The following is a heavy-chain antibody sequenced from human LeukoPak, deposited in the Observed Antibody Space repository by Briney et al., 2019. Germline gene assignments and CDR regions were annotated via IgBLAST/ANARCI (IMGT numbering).Heavy chain of an antibody. CDR1: GFTFSSYS. J-gene: IGHJ4*02. CDR3: ASSCSGGNCYPPYYFDY. CDR2: ISSSSSYI. D-gene: IGHD2-15*01. Sequence: PGGSLRLSCAASGFTFSSYSMNWVRQAPGKGLEWVSSISSSSSYIYYADSVKGRFTISRDNAKNSLYLQMNSLRAEDTAVYYCASSCSGGNCYPPYYFDYWGQGTLVTVSS. V-gene: IGHV3-21*04.